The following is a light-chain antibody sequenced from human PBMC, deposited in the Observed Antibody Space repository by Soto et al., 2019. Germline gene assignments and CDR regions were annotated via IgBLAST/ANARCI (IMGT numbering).Light chain of an antibody. Sequence: IGLTPSPGTLSLSTGHRATLSCRASQSVSSYSLAWYQKKPCQAPRLLIYGASSRAAGIPDRFSGSGSGSEFTLTINRLEPEDFAVYYCQDFDSPQWTFGQGTKVDIK. V-gene: IGKV3-20*01. CDR1: QSVSSYS. J-gene: IGKJ1*01. CDR2: GAS. CDR3: QDFDSPQWT.